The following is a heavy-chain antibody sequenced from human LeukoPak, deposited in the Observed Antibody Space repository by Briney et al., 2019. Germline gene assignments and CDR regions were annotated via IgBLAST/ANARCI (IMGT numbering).Heavy chain of an antibody. Sequence: GGSLRLSCGASGFTFSYHWMHWVRQVPGEGLVWVSRIDGGGSSTSYADSVKGRFSISRDNAKSTLYLQMSSLRAEDTAVYYCAVKEYGSGSYYNAHRMGYWGQGTLVTVSS. J-gene: IGHJ4*02. CDR2: IDGGGSST. CDR1: GFTFSYHW. V-gene: IGHV3-74*01. D-gene: IGHD3-10*01. CDR3: AVKEYGSGSYYNAHRMGY.